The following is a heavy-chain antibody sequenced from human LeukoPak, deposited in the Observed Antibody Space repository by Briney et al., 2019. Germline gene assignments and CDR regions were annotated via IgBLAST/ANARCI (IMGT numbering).Heavy chain of an antibody. Sequence: SETLSFTCTVSGGSISGSISGTYWSWVRQPAGKGLEWIGRIHSSGSTKYNPSLKSRVTMSVDTSKNQLFLRLTSVTAADTALYYCARGSQNYYNPFDNWGQGTLVTVSS. J-gene: IGHJ4*02. D-gene: IGHD3-10*01. CDR2: IHSSGST. CDR3: ARGSQNYYNPFDN. CDR1: GGSISGSISGTY. V-gene: IGHV4-4*07.